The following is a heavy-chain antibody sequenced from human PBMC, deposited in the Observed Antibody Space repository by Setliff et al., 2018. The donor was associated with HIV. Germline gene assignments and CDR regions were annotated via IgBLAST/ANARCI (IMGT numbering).Heavy chain of an antibody. J-gene: IGHJ4*02. Sequence: GGSLRLSCVASGSTFSSYAMNWVRQAPGKRLEWVSSITNDGRNTYYADSVKGRFTISRDNSKNTLYLQMNSLTAEDSAIYYCAKVDDGQCNTFNCRDFDYWGRGTLVTVSS. V-gene: IGHV3-23*01. CDR2: ITNDGRNT. D-gene: IGHD1-1*01. CDR3: AKVDDGQCNTFNCRDFDY. CDR1: GSTFSSYA.